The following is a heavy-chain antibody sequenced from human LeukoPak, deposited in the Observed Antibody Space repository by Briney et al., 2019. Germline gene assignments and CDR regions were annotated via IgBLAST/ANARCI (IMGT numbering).Heavy chain of an antibody. V-gene: IGHV1-8*01. D-gene: IGHD6-13*01. CDR2: MNPNSGNT. CDR3: ARGIAAAGRDDP. Sequence: ASVKVSCKASGYTFTSHDINWVRQATGQGLEWMGWMNPNSGNTGYAQKFQGRVTMTRNTSISTAYMELSSLRSEDTAVYYCARGIAAAGRDDPWGQGTLVTVSS. J-gene: IGHJ5*02. CDR1: GYTFTSHD.